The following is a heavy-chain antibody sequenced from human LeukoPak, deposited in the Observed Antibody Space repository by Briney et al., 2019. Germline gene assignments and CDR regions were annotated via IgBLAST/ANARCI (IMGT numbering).Heavy chain of an antibody. CDR3: ARDRYSSK. Sequence: GSLRLSCVASGFTVSSYWITWGRQAPGKGLEGVAKIKEDGSEKYYVDSVKGRFSISRDNAKNSLFLQMNSPRAEDTAVYYCARDRYSSKWGQGTLVTVSS. V-gene: IGHV3-7*01. CDR1: GFTVSSYW. CDR2: IKEDGSEK. D-gene: IGHD6-19*01. J-gene: IGHJ1*01.